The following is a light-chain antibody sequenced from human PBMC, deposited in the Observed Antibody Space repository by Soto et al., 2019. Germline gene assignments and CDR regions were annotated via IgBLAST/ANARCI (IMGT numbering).Light chain of an antibody. Sequence: EIVRTQSPATLSVSPGERATLSCRASQSVSSNLAWYQQKPGQAPRLLIYGASSRATGIPDRFSGSGSGTDFTLTISRLEPEDFAVYYCQQYGSSVITFGQGTRLEIK. CDR1: QSVSSN. V-gene: IGKV3-20*01. CDR2: GAS. CDR3: QQYGSSVIT. J-gene: IGKJ5*01.